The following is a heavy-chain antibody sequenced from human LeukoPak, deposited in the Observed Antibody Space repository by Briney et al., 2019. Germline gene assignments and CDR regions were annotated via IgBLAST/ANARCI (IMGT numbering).Heavy chain of an antibody. V-gene: IGHV3-48*01. CDR3: ARASGSSSGGWGYYYYMDV. CDR2: INSSGINI. Sequence: GGSLRLSCAASGFTFTSYTMRWVRQAPGKRLEWVAYINSSGINIYYADSVKGRFTISRDNAKNTLYLQMNSLRATDTAVYYCARASGSSSGGWGYYYYMDVWGKGTTVTVSS. D-gene: IGHD6-6*01. J-gene: IGHJ6*03. CDR1: GFTFTSYT.